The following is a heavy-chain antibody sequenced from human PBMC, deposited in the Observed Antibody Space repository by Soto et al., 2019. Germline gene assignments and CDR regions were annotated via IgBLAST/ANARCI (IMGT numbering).Heavy chain of an antibody. CDR1: GGSISSYY. CDR2: IYYSGST. J-gene: IGHJ1*01. D-gene: IGHD6-19*01. Sequence: SETLSLTCTVSGGSISSYYWSWIRQPPGKGLEWIGYIYYSGSTNYNPSLKSRVTISVDTSKNQFSLKLSSVTAADTAVYYCASSYSSGWYGSEYFQHWGQGTLVTASS. V-gene: IGHV4-59*01. CDR3: ASSYSSGWYGSEYFQH.